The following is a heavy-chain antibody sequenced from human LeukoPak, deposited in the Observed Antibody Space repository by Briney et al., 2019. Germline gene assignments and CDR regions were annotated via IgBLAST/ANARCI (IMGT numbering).Heavy chain of an antibody. J-gene: IGHJ5*02. D-gene: IGHD3-16*01. CDR2: IYYSGST. CDR1: GGSISSYY. CDR3: ARFTPQGYGWGGYNRFDP. Sequence: SETLSLTCTVSGGSISSYYWNWIRQPPGKGLEWIGYIYYSGSTNYNPSLKSRVTISLDTSKNQFSLNLTSVTAADTAVYYCARFTPQGYGWGGYNRFDPWGQGTLVTVSS. V-gene: IGHV4-59*01.